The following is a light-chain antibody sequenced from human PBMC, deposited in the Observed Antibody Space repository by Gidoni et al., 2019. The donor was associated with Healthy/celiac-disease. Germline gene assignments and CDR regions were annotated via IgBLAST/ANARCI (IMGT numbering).Light chain of an antibody. CDR1: QSVLYSSNNKNY. J-gene: IGKJ5*01. V-gene: IGKV4-1*01. CDR2: WAS. CDR3: QQYYSTPIT. Sequence: DIVMTQSPDSLAGSLGERATINCKSSQSVLYSSNNKNYLAWYQQKPGQPPKLLIYWASTRESGVPDRFSGSGSGTDFTLTISSLQAEDVAVYYCQQYYSTPITFGQXTRLEIK.